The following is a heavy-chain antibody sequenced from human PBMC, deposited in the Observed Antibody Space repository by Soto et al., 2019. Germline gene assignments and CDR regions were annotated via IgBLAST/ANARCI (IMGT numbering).Heavy chain of an antibody. CDR1: GGTFSTYA. D-gene: IGHD1-26*01. J-gene: IGHJ6*02. CDR2: VIPIFGTS. CDR3: ARVRVVGATRLYYHYGLDV. V-gene: IGHV1-69*13. Sequence: GASVKFSCKASGGTFSTYAISWVRQAPGQGLEWMGGVIPIFGTSTYAQNFQGRVTITADESTSTAYMELSRLRSEDAAVYYCARVRVVGATRLYYHYGLDVWGQGTTVTVSS.